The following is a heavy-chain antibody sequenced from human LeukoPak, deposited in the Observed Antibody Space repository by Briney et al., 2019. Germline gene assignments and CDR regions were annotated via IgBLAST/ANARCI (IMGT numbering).Heavy chain of an antibody. CDR2: ISYGGSNK. Sequence: GGSLRLSCAASGFTFSSYAIHWVRQAPGKGLEWVAVISYGGSNKYYADSVKGRFTISRDNSKNTLYLQMNSLRAEDTAVYYCARTLAGSDILTGYPGYWGQGTLVTVSA. D-gene: IGHD3-9*01. J-gene: IGHJ4*02. CDR1: GFTFSSYA. V-gene: IGHV3-30*04. CDR3: ARTLAGSDILTGYPGY.